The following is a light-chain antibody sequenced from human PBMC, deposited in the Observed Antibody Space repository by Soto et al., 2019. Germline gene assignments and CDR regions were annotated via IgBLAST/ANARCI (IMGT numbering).Light chain of an antibody. CDR2: DVT. J-gene: IGLJ2*01. Sequence: QSALTQPPSASGSPGQSVTISCTGTSSDVGGYNYVSWNQQHPGKAPKLIIYDVTKRPSGVPDRFSGSKSGNTASLTVSGLQAEDEADYYCSSVGGSNKFVVFGGGTKLNVL. CDR1: SSDVGGYNY. CDR3: SSVGGSNKFVV. V-gene: IGLV2-8*01.